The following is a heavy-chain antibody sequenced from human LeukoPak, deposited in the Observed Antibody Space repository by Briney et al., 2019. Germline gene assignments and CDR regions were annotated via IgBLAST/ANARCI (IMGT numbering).Heavy chain of an antibody. Sequence: GGSLRLSYTASGFTFSAYTMHWARQAPGKGLEWVAVISSDGSTKYYADSVKGRFTISRDNSKNTLYLQMNSLRAEDSAVYYCAREATAAAYFDYWGQGTLVTVSS. J-gene: IGHJ4*02. CDR3: AREATAAAYFDY. CDR2: ISSDGSTK. D-gene: IGHD6-13*01. V-gene: IGHV3-30-3*01. CDR1: GFTFSAYT.